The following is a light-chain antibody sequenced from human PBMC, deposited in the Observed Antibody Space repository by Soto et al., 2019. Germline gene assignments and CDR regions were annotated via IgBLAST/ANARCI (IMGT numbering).Light chain of an antibody. CDR1: QSITTY. CDR3: RQRYSMPYT. CDR2: VAS. V-gene: IGKV1-39*01. Sequence: DIQMTQSPSSLSASIGDRVTITCRASQSITTYLNWYQQKPGKAPKLLIYVASGLQRGVPSRFSGSGYGTSFTLTFTSPHAEDALTYYRRQRYSMPYTFGQGTRLEIQ. J-gene: IGKJ2*01.